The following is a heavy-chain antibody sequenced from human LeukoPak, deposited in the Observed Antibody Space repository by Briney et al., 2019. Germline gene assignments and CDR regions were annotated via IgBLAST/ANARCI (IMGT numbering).Heavy chain of an antibody. J-gene: IGHJ6*02. CDR3: ARENPMGRANPPYYYYGMDV. V-gene: IGHV3-23*01. D-gene: IGHD3-10*01. CDR2: ITGSGSNT. Sequence: GGSLRLSCAASGFTLSSYGMHWVRQAPGKGLQWVSTITGSGSNTYYADSVKGRFTISRDSSKNALYLQMNSLRAEDTAVYYCARENPMGRANPPYYYYGMDVWGQGTTVTVSS. CDR1: GFTLSSYG.